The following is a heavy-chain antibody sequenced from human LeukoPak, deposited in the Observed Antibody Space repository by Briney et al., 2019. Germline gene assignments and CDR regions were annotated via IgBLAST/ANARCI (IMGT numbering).Heavy chain of an antibody. D-gene: IGHD3-10*01. CDR1: GYTFTSYD. Sequence: ASVTVSCKASGYTFTSYDINWVRQATGQGLEWMGWMNPNSGNTGYAQKFQGRVTMTRNTSISTAYMELSSLRSEDTAVHYCARSMVRGAPNWFDPWGQGTLVTVSS. CDR2: MNPNSGNT. J-gene: IGHJ5*02. V-gene: IGHV1-8*01. CDR3: ARSMVRGAPNWFDP.